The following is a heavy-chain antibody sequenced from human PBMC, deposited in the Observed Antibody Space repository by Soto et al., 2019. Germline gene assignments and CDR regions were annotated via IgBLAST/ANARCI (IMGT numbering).Heavy chain of an antibody. CDR2: ITHSGSIT. D-gene: IGHD6-19*01. J-gene: IGHJ4*02. Sequence: QVQLVESGGGLVKPGGSLRLSCAASGFSFSDYYMSWIRQAPGKGLECVSDITHSGSITHYASSVKGRFTTSSDNPKNSLYLQMNSLRAEARAVYYCARLAVAGTDYFDNWGQGTLVTVSS. CDR3: ARLAVAGTDYFDN. CDR1: GFSFSDYY. V-gene: IGHV3-11*01.